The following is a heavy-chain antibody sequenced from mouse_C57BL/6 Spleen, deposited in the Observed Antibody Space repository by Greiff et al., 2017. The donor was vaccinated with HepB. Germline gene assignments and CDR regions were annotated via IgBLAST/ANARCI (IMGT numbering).Heavy chain of an antibody. CDR1: GYTFTSYW. D-gene: IGHD1-3*01. J-gene: IGHJ4*01. V-gene: IGHV1-55*01. Sequence: VQLQQPGAELVKPGASVKMSCKASGYTFTSYWITWVKQRPGQGLEWIGDIYPGSGSTNYNEKFKSKATLTVDTSSSTAYMQLSSLTSEDSAVYYCAREEGYMRFRAMDYWGQGTSVTVSS. CDR2: IYPGSGST. CDR3: AREEGYMRFRAMDY.